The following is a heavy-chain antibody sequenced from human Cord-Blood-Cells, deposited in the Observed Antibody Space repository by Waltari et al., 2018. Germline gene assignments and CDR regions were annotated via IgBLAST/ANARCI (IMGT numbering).Heavy chain of an antibody. CDR1: GYTFTSYY. D-gene: IGHD2-2*01. J-gene: IGHJ4*02. V-gene: IGHV1-46*01. CDR2: INPSGGST. Sequence: QVQLVQSGAEVKKPGASVKVSCKASGYTFTSYYMHWVRQAPGQGLEWMGIINPSGGSTSYAQKCQGGVTMTRDTSTSTVYMELSSLRSEDTAVYYCAREAGAAAALDYWGQGTLVTVSS. CDR3: AREAGAAAALDY.